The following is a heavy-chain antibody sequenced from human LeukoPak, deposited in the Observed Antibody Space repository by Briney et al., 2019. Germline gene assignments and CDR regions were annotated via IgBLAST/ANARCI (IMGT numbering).Heavy chain of an antibody. CDR3: AKYGVVLPPGSHIPHWFDF. CDR1: GFTFSSYE. V-gene: IGHV3-48*03. J-gene: IGHJ5*01. D-gene: IGHD2-15*01. CDR2: ITSSGGTI. Sequence: GGSLRLSCAASGFTFSSYEMSWVRQAPGKGLEWVSYITSSGGTIKNADSVKGRFTISRDNAKNSLYLQMNSLRAEDTAVYYCAKYGVVLPPGSHIPHWFDFWGQGSLVTVSS.